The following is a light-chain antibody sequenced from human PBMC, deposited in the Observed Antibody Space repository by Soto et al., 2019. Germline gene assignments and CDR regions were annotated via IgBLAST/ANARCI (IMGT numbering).Light chain of an antibody. J-gene: IGLJ2*01. Sequence: QSALTQPASVSGSPGQSITISCTGTSSDVGSYNLVSWYQQHPGKAPKLMIYEGSKRPSGVSNRFSGSKSGNTASLTISGLQAEDDADYYCCSYAGITTLIFGGGTKVTVL. CDR3: CSYAGITTLI. V-gene: IGLV2-23*01. CDR1: SSDVGSYNL. CDR2: EGS.